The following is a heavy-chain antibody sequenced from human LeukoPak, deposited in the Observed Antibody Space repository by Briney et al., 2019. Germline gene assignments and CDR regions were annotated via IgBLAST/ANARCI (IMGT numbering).Heavy chain of an antibody. CDR1: GFTFSSYA. CDR3: ARIGVATITDFDY. CDR2: ISYDGSNK. J-gene: IGHJ4*02. Sequence: PGGPPRLSCAASGFTFSSYALNWVRQAPGKGLEWVAVISYDGSNKYYADSVKGRFTISRDNSKNTLYLQMNSLRAEDTAVYYCARIGVATITDFDYWGQGTLVTVSS. V-gene: IGHV3-30*04. D-gene: IGHD5-12*01.